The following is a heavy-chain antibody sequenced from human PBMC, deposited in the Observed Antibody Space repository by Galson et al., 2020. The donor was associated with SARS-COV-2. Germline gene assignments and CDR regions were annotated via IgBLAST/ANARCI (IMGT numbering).Heavy chain of an antibody. CDR1: GGTISSGGYY. V-gene: IGHV4-31*03. CDR3: ARAVFGITMVRGVYYYYGMDV. J-gene: IGHJ6*02. D-gene: IGHD3-10*01. Sequence: SETLSLTCTVSGGTISSGGYYWSWIRQHPGKGLEWIGYIYYSRSTYYNPSLPSRVTISVDTSKNQFSLKLSSVTAADTAVYYCARAVFGITMVRGVYYYYGMDVWGQGTTVTVSS. CDR2: IYYSRST.